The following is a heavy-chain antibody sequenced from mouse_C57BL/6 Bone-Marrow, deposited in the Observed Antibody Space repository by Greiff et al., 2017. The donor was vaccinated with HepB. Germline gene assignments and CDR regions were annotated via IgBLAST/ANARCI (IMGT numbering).Heavy chain of an antibody. CDR2: IYPRSGNT. V-gene: IGHV1-81*01. Sequence: VKLMESGAELARPGASVKLSCKASGYTFTSYGISWVKQRTGQGLEWIGEIYPRSGNTYYNEKFKGKATLTADKSSSTAYMEHRSLTSEDSAVYFCARLLRYQRGFAYWGQGTLVTVSA. CDR3: ARLLRYQRGFAY. J-gene: IGHJ3*01. CDR1: GYTFTSYG. D-gene: IGHD1-1*01.